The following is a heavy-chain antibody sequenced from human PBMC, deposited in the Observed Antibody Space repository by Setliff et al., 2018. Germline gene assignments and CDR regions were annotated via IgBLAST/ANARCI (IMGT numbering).Heavy chain of an antibody. V-gene: IGHV4-61*09. CDR2: IYTSWST. D-gene: IGHD3-3*01. Sequence: PSETLSLTCSVSDDSISSRRYYWGWFRQPAGKELEWVGQIYTSWSTNYNPSLKSRVTISLDTSKNQFSLGLTSVTAADTAVYYCARMSGFQYIDVWGKGTTVTVSS. CDR1: DDSISSRRYY. J-gene: IGHJ6*03. CDR3: ARMSGFQYIDV.